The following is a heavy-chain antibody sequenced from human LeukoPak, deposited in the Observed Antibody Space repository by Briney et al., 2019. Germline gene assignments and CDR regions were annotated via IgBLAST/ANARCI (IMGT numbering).Heavy chain of an antibody. J-gene: IGHJ4*02. CDR2: ITHSGST. CDR3: ARGGRHYYGSGSYYMGV. CDR1: GGSFSGYY. D-gene: IGHD3-10*01. Sequence: SETLSLTCAVYGGSFSGYYWSWIRQPPGKGLEWIGEITHSGSTNYNPSLKSRVTISVDTSKNQFSLKLSSVTAADTAVYYCARGGRHYYGSGSYYMGVWGQGTLVTVSS. V-gene: IGHV4-34*01.